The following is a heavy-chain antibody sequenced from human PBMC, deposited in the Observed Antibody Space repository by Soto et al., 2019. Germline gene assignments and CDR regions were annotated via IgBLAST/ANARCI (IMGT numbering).Heavy chain of an antibody. CDR1: GYTFTSYY. CDR3: ARYSYGPRNYYYYYMDV. Sequence: ASVKVSCKASGYTFTSYYMHWVRQAPGQGLEWMGIINPSGGSTSYAQKFQGRVTMTRDTSTSTVYMELSSLRSEDTAVYYCARYSYGPRNYYYYYMDVWGKGTTVTVSS. CDR2: INPSGGST. V-gene: IGHV1-46*01. J-gene: IGHJ6*03. D-gene: IGHD5-18*01.